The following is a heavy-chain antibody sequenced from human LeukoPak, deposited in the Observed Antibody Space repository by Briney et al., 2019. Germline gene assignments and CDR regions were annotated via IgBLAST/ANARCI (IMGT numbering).Heavy chain of an antibody. CDR1: GFTFSSYS. J-gene: IGHJ4*02. CDR3: ARGGPVVVPATDY. D-gene: IGHD2-2*01. V-gene: IGHV3-21*01. Sequence: GGSLRLSCAASGFTFSSYSMNWVRQAPGKGLEWVSSIGSSSSYIYYADSVKGRFTISRDNAKNSLYLQMNSLRAEDTALYYCARGGPVVVPATDYWGQGTLVTVSS. CDR2: IGSSSSYI.